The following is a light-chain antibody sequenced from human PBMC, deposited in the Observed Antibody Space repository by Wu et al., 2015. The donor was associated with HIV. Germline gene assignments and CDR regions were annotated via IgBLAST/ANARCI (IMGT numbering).Light chain of an antibody. V-gene: IGKV3-20*01. Sequence: EIVLTQSPGTLSLSPGERATLSCRASQSVFSTYLGWYQQKPGQAPRLLIYGVSSRATGIPDRFSGSGSGTDFTLTISRLEPEDFAVYYCQQYGSSPYTFGLGDQAGDQT. J-gene: IGKJ2*01. CDR1: QSVFSTY. CDR3: QQYGSSPYT. CDR2: GVS.